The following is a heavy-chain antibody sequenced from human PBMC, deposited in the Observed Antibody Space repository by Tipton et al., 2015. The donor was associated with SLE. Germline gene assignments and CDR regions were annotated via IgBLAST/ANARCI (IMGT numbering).Heavy chain of an antibody. V-gene: IGHV4-39*07. CDR3: ARNSDFWSGYYPHYFDY. CDR2: IYYSGGT. CDR1: GGSISRSNFY. D-gene: IGHD3-3*01. Sequence: TLSFTCTVSGGSISRSNFYWAWIRQPPGKGLECIGGIYYSGGTYYNPSLKSRVTISIDTSKNQFSLRLSSVTAADTAVYYCARNSDFWSGYYPHYFDYWGQGSLVTISS. J-gene: IGHJ4*02.